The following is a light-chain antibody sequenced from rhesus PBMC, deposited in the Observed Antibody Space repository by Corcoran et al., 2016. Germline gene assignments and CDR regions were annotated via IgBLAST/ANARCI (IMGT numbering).Light chain of an antibody. CDR3: CSYTTSTIYI. Sequence: QAAPTQPPSVSGSPGQSVTISCTGTSSDVGGYNYVSWYQQHPGKAPKLMIYGVTERPSGVADRFSGSKSGNAASLTISGLQAEDEADYYCCSYTTSTIYIFGVGTRLTVL. CDR1: SSDVGGYNY. V-gene: IGLV2S7*01. J-gene: IGLJ1*01. CDR2: GVT.